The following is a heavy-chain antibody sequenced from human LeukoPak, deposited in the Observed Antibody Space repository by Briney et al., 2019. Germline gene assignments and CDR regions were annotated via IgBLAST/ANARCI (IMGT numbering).Heavy chain of an antibody. CDR3: ARETAKCGGDCSPGDY. D-gene: IGHD2-21*02. J-gene: IGHJ4*02. CDR2: IWYDGSNK. CDR1: GFTFRSYG. Sequence: GGSLGLSCAASGFTFRSYGMHWVRQAPGKGLEWVAVIWYDGSNKYYADSVKGRFTISRDNSKNTLYLQMNTLRAEDAAVYYCARETAKCGGDCSPGDYWGQGTLVTVSS. V-gene: IGHV3-33*01.